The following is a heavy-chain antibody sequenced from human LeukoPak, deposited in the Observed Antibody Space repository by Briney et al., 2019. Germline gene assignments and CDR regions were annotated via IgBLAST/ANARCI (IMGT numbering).Heavy chain of an antibody. D-gene: IGHD3-10*01. Sequence: SETLSLTCSVSGDSISRSTYYWAWIRQPPGKGLEWIGSIDYSGTTYYDPSLKSRVTMSIDTSKNQFSLKLSSVTAADTAVYYCAKSLYGSGSYYNWFDPWGQGTLVTVSS. CDR1: GDSISRSTYY. J-gene: IGHJ5*02. CDR3: AKSLYGSGSYYNWFDP. CDR2: IDYSGTT. V-gene: IGHV4-39*01.